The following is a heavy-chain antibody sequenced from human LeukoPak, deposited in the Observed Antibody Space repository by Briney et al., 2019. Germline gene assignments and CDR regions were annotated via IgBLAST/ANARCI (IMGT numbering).Heavy chain of an antibody. Sequence: SETLSLTCTVSGGSISSYYWSWIRQLPGKGLEWIGYIYYSGSTNYNPSLKSRVTISVDTSKNQFSLKLSSVTAADTAVYYCARARRWNAAVEGWWFDPWGQGTLVTVSS. CDR1: GGSISSYY. J-gene: IGHJ5*02. CDR2: IYYSGST. D-gene: IGHD1-1*01. V-gene: IGHV4-59*01. CDR3: ARARRWNAAVEGWWFDP.